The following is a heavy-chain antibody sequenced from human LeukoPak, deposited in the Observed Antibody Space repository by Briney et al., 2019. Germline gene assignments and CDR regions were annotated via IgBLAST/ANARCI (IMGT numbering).Heavy chain of an antibody. CDR2: INPNSGGT. CDR1: GYTFTSYY. D-gene: IGHD2-15*01. CDR3: ARVLGYCSGGSCYSIFVLGY. Sequence: GASVKVSCKASGYTFTSYYIHWVRQAPGQGLEWMGWINPNSGGTNYAQKFQGRVTMTRDTSISTAYMELSRLRSDDTAVYYCARVLGYCSGGSCYSIFVLGYWGQGTLVTVSS. J-gene: IGHJ4*02. V-gene: IGHV1-2*02.